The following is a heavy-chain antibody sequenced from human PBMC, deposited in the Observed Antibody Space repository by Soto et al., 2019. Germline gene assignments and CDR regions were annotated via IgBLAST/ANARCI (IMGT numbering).Heavy chain of an antibody. CDR1: GGSFSGYY. Sequence: QVQLQQWGAGLLKPSETLSLTCAVYGGSFSGYYWSWIRQPPGKGLEWIGEINHSGSTNYNPSLKSRVTISVDTSKNQFSLKLSSVTAADTAVYYCARVRVRMVRGVIDPVYYYGMDVWGQGTTVTVSS. V-gene: IGHV4-34*01. CDR2: INHSGST. J-gene: IGHJ6*02. CDR3: ARVRVRMVRGVIDPVYYYGMDV. D-gene: IGHD3-10*01.